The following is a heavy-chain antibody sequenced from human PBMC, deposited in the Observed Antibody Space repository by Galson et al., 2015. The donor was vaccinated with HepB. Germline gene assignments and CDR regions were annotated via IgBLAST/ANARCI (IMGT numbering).Heavy chain of an antibody. V-gene: IGHV3-7*01. J-gene: IGHJ5*02. CDR1: GFTVSPHW. CDR2: MNHDGSVK. CDR3: AREDYTNPSGFDP. D-gene: IGHD4-11*01. Sequence: SLRLSCAASGFTVSPHWMNWVRQAPGKGLEWVANMNHDGSVKYYVDSVKGRFTISRDNAKNSLYLQMNSLRVEDTAVYYCAREDYTNPSGFDPWGQGTLVTVSS.